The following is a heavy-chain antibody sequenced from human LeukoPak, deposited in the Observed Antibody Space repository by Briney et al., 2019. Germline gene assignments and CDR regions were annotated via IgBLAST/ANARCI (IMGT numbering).Heavy chain of an antibody. CDR3: ATDRYSGSISWYFLFDY. V-gene: IGHV3-7*01. D-gene: IGHD2-2*01. J-gene: IGHJ4*02. CDR2: IKQDGSED. CDR1: GFRFSSYW. Sequence: PGGSLRLSCEASGFRFSSYWMSWVRQAPGKGLEWVANIKQDGSEDYYVDSVKGRFAITRDNAKNSLYLQMNSLRAEDTAVYYCATDRYSGSISWYFLFDYWGQGSLVTVSS.